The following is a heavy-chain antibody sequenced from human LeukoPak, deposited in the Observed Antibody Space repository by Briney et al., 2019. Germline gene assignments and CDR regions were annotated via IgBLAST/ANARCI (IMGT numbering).Heavy chain of an antibody. CDR1: GGSISSCY. CDR2: IYSRGST. D-gene: IGHD6-6*01. V-gene: IGHV4-4*07. CDR3: ARGVAARPFYFYYYMDV. J-gene: IGHJ6*03. Sequence: ASETLSLTCTVSGGSISSCYWSWIRQPAGKGLEWIGRIYSRGSTNYNPSLKSRVTISIDTSKNQFSLKVSSVTAADTAVYYCARGVAARPFYFYYYMDVWDTGTTVTFSS.